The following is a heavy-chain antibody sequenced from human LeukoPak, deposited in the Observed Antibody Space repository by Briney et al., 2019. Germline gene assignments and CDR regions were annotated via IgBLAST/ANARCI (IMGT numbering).Heavy chain of an antibody. D-gene: IGHD3-3*01. J-gene: IGHJ4*02. V-gene: IGHV4-34*01. CDR3: ARGRGNYDFWSGYYFYFDY. CDR2: INHSGST. Sequence: PSETLSLTCAVYGGSFSGYYWSWIRQPPGKGLEWIGEINHSGSTNYNPSLKSRVTISVDTSKNQFSLKLSSVTAADTAVYYCARGRGNYDFWSGYYFYFDYWSQGTLVTVSS. CDR1: GGSFSGYY.